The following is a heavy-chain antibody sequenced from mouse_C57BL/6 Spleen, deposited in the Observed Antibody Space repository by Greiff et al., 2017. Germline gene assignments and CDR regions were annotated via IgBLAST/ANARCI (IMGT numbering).Heavy chain of an antibody. D-gene: IGHD2-2*01. V-gene: IGHV1-64*01. J-gene: IGHJ3*01. CDR2: IHPNSGST. CDR3: ALMVTTEGFAY. CDR1: GYTFTSYW. Sequence: QVQLKQPGAELVKPGASVKLSCKASGYTFTSYWMHWVKQRPGQGLEWIGMIHPNSGSTNYNEKFKSKATLTVDKSSSTAYMQLSSLTSEDSAVYYCALMVTTEGFAYWGQGTLVTVSA.